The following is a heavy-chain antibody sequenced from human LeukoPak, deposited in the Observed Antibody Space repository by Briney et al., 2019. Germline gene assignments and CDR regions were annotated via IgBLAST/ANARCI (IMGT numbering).Heavy chain of an antibody. V-gene: IGHV3-33*01. J-gene: IGHJ6*02. Sequence: PGRSLRLSCTASGFSFSTYGMHWVRQIPGKGLEWVAIIWYDGSSIFYRDSVKGRCTISRDNSKNTLYLQMNSLRAEDTAVYYCARGHCSGGSCYYYYGMDVWGQGTTVTVSS. CDR1: GFSFSTYG. CDR2: IWYDGSSI. CDR3: ARGHCSGGSCYYYYGMDV. D-gene: IGHD2-15*01.